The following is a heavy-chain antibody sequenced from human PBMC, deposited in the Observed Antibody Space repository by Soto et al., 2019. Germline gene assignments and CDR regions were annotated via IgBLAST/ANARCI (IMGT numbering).Heavy chain of an antibody. CDR1: GFTVSSNY. CDR3: ARAPPPPPYCSGGSCYSRDYYYYGMDV. CDR2: IYSGGST. J-gene: IGHJ6*02. Sequence: GGSLRLSCAASGFTVSSNYMSWVRQAPGKGLERVSVIYSGGSTYYADSVKGRFTISRDNSKNTLYLQMNSLRAEDTAVYYCARAPPPPPYCSGGSCYSRDYYYYGMDVWGQGTTVTVSS. V-gene: IGHV3-66*01. D-gene: IGHD2-15*01.